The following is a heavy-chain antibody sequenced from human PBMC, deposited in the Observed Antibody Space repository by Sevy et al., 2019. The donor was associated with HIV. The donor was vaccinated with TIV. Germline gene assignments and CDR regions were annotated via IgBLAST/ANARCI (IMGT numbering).Heavy chain of an antibody. CDR3: AKDGGTDIAVYYYYYGMDV. CDR1: GFTFSSYG. D-gene: IGHD6-19*01. CDR2: QSYDGSNK. Sequence: GGSLRLSCAASGFTFSSYGMHWVRRAPGKGLEWVAGQSYDGSNKDYADSVKGRFTISGDNSKNTLYLQMNSLRAEDTAVYYCAKDGGTDIAVYYYYYGMDVWGQGTTVTVSS. J-gene: IGHJ6*02. V-gene: IGHV3-30*18.